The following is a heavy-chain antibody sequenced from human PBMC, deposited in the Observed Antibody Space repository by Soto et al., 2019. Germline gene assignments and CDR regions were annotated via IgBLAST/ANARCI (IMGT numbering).Heavy chain of an antibody. D-gene: IGHD3-3*01. J-gene: IGHJ5*02. V-gene: IGHV3-23*01. Sequence: EVQLLESGGGLVQTGGALRLSCAASGFTFSNYAMSWVRHAPGKGLAWVSAISGSGGSTSYAASVKGRFTISRDNSKNTLYLHMNILRAEYTALYYGATPRYYDVWSGYYEDWFDPWGQGTLVTVSS. CDR3: ATPRYYDVWSGYYEDWFDP. CDR1: GFTFSNYA. CDR2: ISGSGGST.